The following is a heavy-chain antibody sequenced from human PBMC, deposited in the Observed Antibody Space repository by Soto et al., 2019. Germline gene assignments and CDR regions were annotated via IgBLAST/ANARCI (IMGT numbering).Heavy chain of an antibody. J-gene: IGHJ5*02. V-gene: IGHV1-8*01. D-gene: IGHD6-13*01. Sequence: GASVKVSCKASGYTFTSYDSNWVRQATGQGLEWMGWMNPNSGNTGYAQKFQGRVTMTRNTSISTAYMELSSLRSEDTAVYYCARSRYSSSWSTHNWFDPWGQGTLVTVSS. CDR1: GYTFTSYD. CDR3: ARSRYSSSWSTHNWFDP. CDR2: MNPNSGNT.